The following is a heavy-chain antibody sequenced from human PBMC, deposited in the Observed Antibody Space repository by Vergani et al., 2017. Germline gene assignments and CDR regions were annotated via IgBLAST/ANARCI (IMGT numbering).Heavy chain of an antibody. J-gene: IGHJ5*02. V-gene: IGHV4-38-2*01. CDR3: ARQSDSSGWYWFDP. CDR2: IYHSGST. D-gene: IGHD6-19*01. Sequence: QVQLQESGPGLVKPSETLSLTCAVSGYSISSGYYWGWIRQPLGKGLEWIGRIYHSGSTYYNPSLKSRVTISVDTSKNQFSLKLSSVTAADTAVYYCARQSDSSGWYWFDPWGQGTLVTVSS. CDR1: GYSISSGYY.